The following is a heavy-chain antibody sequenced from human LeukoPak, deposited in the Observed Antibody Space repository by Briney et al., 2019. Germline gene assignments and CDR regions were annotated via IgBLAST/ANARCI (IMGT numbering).Heavy chain of an antibody. CDR3: ARYGVFDFWSGLDY. V-gene: IGHV1-2*02. J-gene: IGHJ4*02. Sequence: ASVKVSSKASGYTFTGYYMHWVRQAPGQGLEWMGWINPNSGGTNYAQKFQGRVTMTRDTSISTAYMELSRLRSDDTAVYYCARYGVFDFWSGLDYWGQGTLVTVSS. CDR1: GYTFTGYY. CDR2: INPNSGGT. D-gene: IGHD3-3*01.